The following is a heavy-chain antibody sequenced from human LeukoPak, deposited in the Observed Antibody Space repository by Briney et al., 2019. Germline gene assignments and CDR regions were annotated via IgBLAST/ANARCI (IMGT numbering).Heavy chain of an antibody. J-gene: IGHJ4*02. CDR3: ARSYSGYDSDYFDY. V-gene: IGHV3-30*19. Sequence: GGSLRLSCAASGFTFSSYGMHWVRQAPGKGLEWVAVISYDGSNKYYADSVKGRFTISRDNSKNTLYLQMNSLRAEDTAVYYCARSYSGYDSDYFDYWGQGSLVTVSS. CDR2: ISYDGSNK. D-gene: IGHD5-12*01. CDR1: GFTFSSYG.